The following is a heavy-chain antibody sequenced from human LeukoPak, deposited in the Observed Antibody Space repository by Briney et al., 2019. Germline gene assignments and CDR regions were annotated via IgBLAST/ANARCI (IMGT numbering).Heavy chain of an antibody. Sequence: SGGSLRLSCAASGFTFDDYAMHWVRQAPGKGLEWVSCISWNSGSIRCADSVKGRFTISRDNAKNSLYLQMNSLRAEDTAVYYCARDEDYSDSSAFYFDHWGQGTLVSASS. CDR2: ISWNSGSI. J-gene: IGHJ4*02. V-gene: IGHV3-9*01. D-gene: IGHD3-22*01. CDR1: GFTFDDYA. CDR3: ARDEDYSDSSAFYFDH.